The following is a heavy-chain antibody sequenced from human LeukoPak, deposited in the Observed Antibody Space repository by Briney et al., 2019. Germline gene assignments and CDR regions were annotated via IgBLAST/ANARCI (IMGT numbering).Heavy chain of an antibody. CDR1: RGSISSYY. CDR3: ARDKDYFDSGGAFDI. Sequence: PSETLSLTCTVSRGSISSYYWSWIRQPPGKGLEWIGYIYYSGSTNYDPSLKSRVTMSVDTSKNQFSLKLSSVTAADTAVYYCARDKDYFDSGGAFDIWGQGTMVTVSS. CDR2: IYYSGST. D-gene: IGHD3-22*01. V-gene: IGHV4-59*01. J-gene: IGHJ3*02.